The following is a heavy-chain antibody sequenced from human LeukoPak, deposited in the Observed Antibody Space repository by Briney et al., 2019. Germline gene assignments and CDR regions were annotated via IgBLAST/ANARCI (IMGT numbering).Heavy chain of an antibody. J-gene: IGHJ5*02. D-gene: IGHD2-15*01. CDR2: ISSSGSYI. V-gene: IGHV3-21*01. CDR1: GFTFSSYS. CDR3: ARVVNWFDP. Sequence: GGSLRLSCAASGFTFSSYSMNWVRQAPGKGLEWVSSISSSGSYIYYLDSVRGRFTISRDNPKNSLYLQMNSLRAEDTAVYYCARVVNWFDPWGQGTLVTVSS.